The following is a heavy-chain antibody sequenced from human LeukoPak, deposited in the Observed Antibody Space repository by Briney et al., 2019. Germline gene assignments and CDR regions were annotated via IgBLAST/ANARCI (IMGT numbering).Heavy chain of an antibody. D-gene: IGHD3-22*01. Sequence: ASVKVSCKASGYTFTSYDINWVRQAPGQGLEWMGWISAYNGNTNYAQKLQGRVTMTTDTSTSTAYMELRSLRSDDTAVYYCASTGYYYDSSGYLDYWGQGTLVTVSS. J-gene: IGHJ4*02. V-gene: IGHV1-18*01. CDR1: GYTFTSYD. CDR3: ASTGYYYDSSGYLDY. CDR2: ISAYNGNT.